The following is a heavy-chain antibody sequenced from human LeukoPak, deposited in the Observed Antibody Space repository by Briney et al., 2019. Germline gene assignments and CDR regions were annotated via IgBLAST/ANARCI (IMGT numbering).Heavy chain of an antibody. CDR1: GFTVSSFE. D-gene: IGHD1-26*01. J-gene: IGHJ3*02. V-gene: IGHV3-48*03. CDR2: ISSSGSTM. Sequence: PRGSLRLSCAASGFTVSSFEMNWVRQAPGKRLQWVSYISSSGSTMQYADSVKGRFTITRDNAKNSLYLQMNSLRGEDTAVYYCARARSGHWWGAFDIWGQGTMVTVSS. CDR3: ARARSGHWWGAFDI.